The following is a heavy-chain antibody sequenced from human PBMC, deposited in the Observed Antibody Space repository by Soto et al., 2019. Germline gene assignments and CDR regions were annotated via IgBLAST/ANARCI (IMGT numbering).Heavy chain of an antibody. D-gene: IGHD6-13*01. V-gene: IGHV4-39*01. CDR2: IYYSGST. CDR1: GGSISSSSYY. J-gene: IGHJ4*02. Sequence: PSETLSLTCTVSGGSISSSSYYWGWIRQPPGKGLEWIGSIYYSGSTYYNPSLKNRVTISVDTSKNQFSLKLSSVTAADTAVYYCASYSSSPYFDYWGQGTLVTVSS. CDR3: ASYSSSPYFDY.